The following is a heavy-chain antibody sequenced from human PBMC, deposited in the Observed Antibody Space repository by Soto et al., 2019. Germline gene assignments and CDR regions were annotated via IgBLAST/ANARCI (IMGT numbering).Heavy chain of an antibody. J-gene: IGHJ4*02. V-gene: IGHV4-59*08. CDR3: AGRYGGNLDY. Sequence: PSETLSLTCTVSGGSISSYYWSWIRQPPGKGLEWIGYIYYSGSTNYNPSLKSRVTISVDTSKNHFSLKLSSVTAADTAVYYCAGRYGGNLDYWGQGTLVTVSS. D-gene: IGHD1-26*01. CDR1: GGSISSYY. CDR2: IYYSGST.